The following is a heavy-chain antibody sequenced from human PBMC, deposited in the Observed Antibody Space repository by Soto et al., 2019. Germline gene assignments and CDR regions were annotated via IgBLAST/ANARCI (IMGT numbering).Heavy chain of an antibody. CDR3: ARRDGYNFDY. Sequence: EVQLVESGGGLVQPGGSLRLSCAASGFTFSSYAMHWVRQAPGKGLEYVSAISSNGGSTYYANSVKGRFTISRDNSKNTLYLQMGSLRAEDMAVYYLARRDGYNFDYWGQGTLVTVAS. J-gene: IGHJ4*02. V-gene: IGHV3-64*01. CDR2: ISSNGGST. D-gene: IGHD5-12*01. CDR1: GFTFSSYA.